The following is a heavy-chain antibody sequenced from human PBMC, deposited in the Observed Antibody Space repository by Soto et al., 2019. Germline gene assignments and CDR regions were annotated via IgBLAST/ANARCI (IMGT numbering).Heavy chain of an antibody. J-gene: IGHJ6*02. D-gene: IGHD6-19*01. Sequence: HVQLQQWGAGLLKASETLSLTCAVVGDSLRGQSWNWIRQSPGKGLEWIGEIDQSGGTNYNPSLKSRAIISADTSKNQFSLTLTSVTAAETAVYYCEREDSYGWSGERLDVWGQGTTVTVSS. CDR2: IDQSGGT. CDR3: EREDSYGWSGERLDV. CDR1: GDSLRGQS. V-gene: IGHV4-34*01.